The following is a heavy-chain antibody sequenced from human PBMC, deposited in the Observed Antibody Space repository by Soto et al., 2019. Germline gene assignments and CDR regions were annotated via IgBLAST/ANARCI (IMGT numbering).Heavy chain of an antibody. CDR3: ARAFGGYTMFGELLNYCWDV. CDR1: GGASSSSFW. J-gene: IGHJ6*02. V-gene: IGHV4-4*02. CDR2: VDHSGTT. Sequence: QVQLQESGPRLVKPSGTLSLSCGVSGGASSSSFWWSWVRQSPGKGLEWIGEVDHSGTTNHNPSLKSRVTISVDKSKTQSSLNLTSVTAADTAVYYCARAFGGYTMFGELLNYCWDVWGQGTSVNVSS. D-gene: IGHD3-10*02.